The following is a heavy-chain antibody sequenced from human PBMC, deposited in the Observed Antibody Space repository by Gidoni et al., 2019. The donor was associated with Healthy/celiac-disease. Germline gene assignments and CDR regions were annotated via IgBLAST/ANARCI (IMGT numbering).Heavy chain of an antibody. CDR1: GGSFSGYY. CDR3: ARLPGSSIAARLDV. Sequence: QVQLQQWGAGLLKPSEPLSLTCAVYGGSFSGYYWSWIRQPPGKGLEWIGEINHSGSTNYNPSLKSRVTISVDTSKNQFSLKLSSVTAADTAVYYCARLPGSSIAARLDVWGQGTTVTVSS. V-gene: IGHV4-34*01. D-gene: IGHD6-6*01. CDR2: INHSGST. J-gene: IGHJ6*02.